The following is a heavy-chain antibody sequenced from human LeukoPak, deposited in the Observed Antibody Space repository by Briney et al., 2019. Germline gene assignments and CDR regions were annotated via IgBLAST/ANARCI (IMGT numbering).Heavy chain of an antibody. Sequence: ASVKVSCKASGYTFTSYGISWVRQAPGQGLEWMGWISAYNGNTNYAQKLQGRVTMTTDTSTSTAYMELRSLRSDDTAAYYCARFSWYDDSSGPDAFDIWGQGTMVTVSS. CDR2: ISAYNGNT. CDR3: ARFSWYDDSSGPDAFDI. D-gene: IGHD3-22*01. CDR1: GYTFTSYG. V-gene: IGHV1-18*01. J-gene: IGHJ3*02.